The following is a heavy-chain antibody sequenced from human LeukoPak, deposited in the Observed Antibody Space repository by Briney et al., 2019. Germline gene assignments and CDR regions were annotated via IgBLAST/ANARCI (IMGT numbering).Heavy chain of an antibody. CDR3: ARAGSSSWYYYYYGMDV. Sequence: PGRSLRLSCAASGFTFSSYAMHWVRQAPGKGLEGVAVISYDGSNKYYADSVKGRFTISRDNSKNTLYLQMNSLRAEDTAVYYCARAGSSSWYYYYYGMDVWGQGTTVTVSS. V-gene: IGHV3-30-3*01. D-gene: IGHD6-13*01. J-gene: IGHJ6*02. CDR1: GFTFSSYA. CDR2: ISYDGSNK.